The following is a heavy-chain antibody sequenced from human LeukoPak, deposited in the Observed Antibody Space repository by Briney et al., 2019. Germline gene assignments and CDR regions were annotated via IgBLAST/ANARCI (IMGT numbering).Heavy chain of an antibody. CDR3: ARDRGTMVRGVNIPHDAFDI. D-gene: IGHD3-10*01. J-gene: IGHJ3*02. V-gene: IGHV4-4*07. Sequence: SETLSLTCTVSGGSISSYYWSWIGQPAGKGREWIGRIYTSGSTNYNPSLKSRVTMSVDTSKNQFSLKLSSVTAADTAVYYCARDRGTMVRGVNIPHDAFDIWGQGTMVTVSS. CDR1: GGSISSYY. CDR2: IYTSGST.